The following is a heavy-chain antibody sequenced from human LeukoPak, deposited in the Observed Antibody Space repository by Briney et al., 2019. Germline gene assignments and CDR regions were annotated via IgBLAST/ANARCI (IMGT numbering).Heavy chain of an antibody. Sequence: SGGSLRLSCAASGFTFDSYWMHWVRQAPGKWLVWVSRINTVGSSITYADSVKGRFTISRDNAKNTLYLQMNSLRAEDTAVYYCARTYSGSYYFNYWGQGTLVTVSS. D-gene: IGHD1-26*01. CDR3: ARTYSGSYYFNY. J-gene: IGHJ4*02. CDR1: GFTFDSYW. V-gene: IGHV3-74*01. CDR2: INTVGSSI.